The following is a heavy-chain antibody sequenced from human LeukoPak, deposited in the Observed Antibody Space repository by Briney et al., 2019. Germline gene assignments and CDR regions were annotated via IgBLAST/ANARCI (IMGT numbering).Heavy chain of an antibody. CDR2: IITIFGTA. CDR1: GGTFSSYA. J-gene: IGHJ4*02. D-gene: IGHD1-7*01. Sequence: GASVKVSCKASGGTFSSYAISWVRQAPGQELDWMGGIITIFGTANYAHKSQGRFTITADESTSTAYMELSSLRSEDTAVYYCARAGELELRDGYFDYWGQGTLVTVS. V-gene: IGHV1-69*13. CDR3: ARAGELELRDGYFDY.